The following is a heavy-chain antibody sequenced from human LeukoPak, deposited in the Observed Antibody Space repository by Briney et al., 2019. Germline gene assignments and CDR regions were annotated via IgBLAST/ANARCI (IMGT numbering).Heavy chain of an antibody. D-gene: IGHD6-19*01. CDR3: ARQAGGYSSGWYQFHFDY. V-gene: IGHV1-69*05. CDR2: IIPIFGTA. Sequence: SVKVSCKASGGTFSSYAISWVRQAPGQGLEWMGGIIPIFGTANYAQKFQGRVTMTTDTSTSTAYMELRSLRSDDTAVYYCARQAGGYSSGWYQFHFDYWGQGTLVTVSS. CDR1: GGTFSSYA. J-gene: IGHJ4*02.